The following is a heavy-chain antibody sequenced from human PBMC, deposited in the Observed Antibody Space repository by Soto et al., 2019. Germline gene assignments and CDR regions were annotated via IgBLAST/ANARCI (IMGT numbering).Heavy chain of an antibody. CDR2: ISGSGGST. Sequence: GGSLRLSCAASGFTFSSYAMSWVRQAPGKGLEWVSAISGSGGSTYYADSVKGRFTISRDNSKNTLYLQMNSLRAEDTAVYYCAKEDNTMVRGVIAPSWFDYWGQGTLVTVSS. CDR1: GFTFSSYA. V-gene: IGHV3-23*01. J-gene: IGHJ4*02. D-gene: IGHD3-10*01. CDR3: AKEDNTMVRGVIAPSWFDY.